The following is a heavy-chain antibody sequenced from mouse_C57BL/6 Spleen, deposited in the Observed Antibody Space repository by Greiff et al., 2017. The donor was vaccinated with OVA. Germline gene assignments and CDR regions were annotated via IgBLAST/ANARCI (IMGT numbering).Heavy chain of an antibody. Sequence: QVTLKVSGPGILQSSQTLSLTCSFSGFSLSTSGMGVSWIRQPSGKGLERLAHIYWDDDKRYNPSLKRRLPISKDTSRNQVFLKITSVDTAETATYYCARGEGSYDDYDGAMDYWRQGTSVTVSS. CDR3: ARGEGSYDDYDGAMDY. J-gene: IGHJ4*01. CDR2: IYWDDDK. D-gene: IGHD2-4*01. CDR1: GFSLSTSGMG. V-gene: IGHV8-12*01.